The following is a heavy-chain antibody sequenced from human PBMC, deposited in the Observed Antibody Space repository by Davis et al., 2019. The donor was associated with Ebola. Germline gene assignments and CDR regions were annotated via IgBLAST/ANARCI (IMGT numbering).Heavy chain of an antibody. CDR1: GYSFTSYW. Sequence: GESLKISCQASGYSFTSYWIVWVRQMPGKGLECMGIIFPGDSDTRYSPSFQGQVTISADKSISTAYLQWSSLKASDTAMYYCARRVVTPHWYFDLWGRGTLVTVSS. V-gene: IGHV5-51*01. CDR2: IFPGDSDT. D-gene: IGHD4-23*01. J-gene: IGHJ2*01. CDR3: ARRVVTPHWYFDL.